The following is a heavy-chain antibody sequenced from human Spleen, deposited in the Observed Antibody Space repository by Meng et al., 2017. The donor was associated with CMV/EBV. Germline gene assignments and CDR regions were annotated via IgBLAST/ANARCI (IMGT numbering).Heavy chain of an antibody. CDR1: GFTFSSYA. J-gene: IGHJ4*02. D-gene: IGHD5-24*01. CDR2: ISYDGSNK. V-gene: IGHV3-30*04. Sequence: GESLKISCAASGFTFSSYAMHWVRQAPGKGLEWVAVISYDGSNKYYADSVKGRFTISRDNSKNTLYLQMNSLRAEDTAVYYCAKLFPRHGHTQDYWGQGTLVTVSS. CDR3: AKLFPRHGHTQDY.